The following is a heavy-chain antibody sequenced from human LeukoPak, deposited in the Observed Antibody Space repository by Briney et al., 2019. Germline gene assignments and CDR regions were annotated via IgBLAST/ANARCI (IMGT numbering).Heavy chain of an antibody. D-gene: IGHD6-25*01. CDR2: IYHSGST. V-gene: IGHV4-4*02. CDR1: GGSISSSNW. Sequence: TSGTLSLTCAVSGGSISSSNWWSWVRQPPGKGLEWIGEIYHSGSTNYNPSLKSRVTISVDKSKNQFSLKLSSVTAADTAVYYCARTSQSGYASDFAYWGQGTLVTVSS. CDR3: ARTSQSGYASDFAY. J-gene: IGHJ4*02.